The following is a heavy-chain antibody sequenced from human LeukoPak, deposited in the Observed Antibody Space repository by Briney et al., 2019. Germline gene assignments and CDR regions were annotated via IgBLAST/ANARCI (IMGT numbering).Heavy chain of an antibody. J-gene: IGHJ5*02. Sequence: SETLSLTCTVSGGSISSYYWSWIRQPPGKGLEWIGYIYYSGSTNYNPSLKSRVTISVDTSKNQFSLKLSSVTAADTAVYYCARVTAVGKTYGVDPWGQGTLVTVSS. D-gene: IGHD4-17*01. CDR3: ARVTAVGKTYGVDP. V-gene: IGHV4-59*01. CDR2: IYYSGST. CDR1: GGSISSYY.